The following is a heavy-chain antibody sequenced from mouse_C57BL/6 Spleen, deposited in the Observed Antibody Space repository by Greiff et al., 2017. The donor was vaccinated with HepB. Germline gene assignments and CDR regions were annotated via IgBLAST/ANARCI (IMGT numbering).Heavy chain of an antibody. Sequence: EVMLVESEGGLVQPGSSMKLSCTASGFTFSDYYMAWVRQVPEKGLEWVANINYDGSSTYYLDSLKSRFIISRDNAKNILYLQMSSLKSEDTATYYCARGNYSNYFDYWGLGTTLTVSS. CDR2: INYDGSST. CDR1: GFTFSDYY. V-gene: IGHV5-16*01. D-gene: IGHD2-5*01. CDR3: ARGNYSNYFDY. J-gene: IGHJ2*01.